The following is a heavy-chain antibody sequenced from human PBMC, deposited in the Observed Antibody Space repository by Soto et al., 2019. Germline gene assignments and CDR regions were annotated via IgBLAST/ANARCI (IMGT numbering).Heavy chain of an antibody. V-gene: IGHV1-46*01. CDR3: AKGLVVGATLDY. Sequence: GASVKVSCKASGYTFTSYYMHWVRQAPAQGLEWMGIINPSGGSTRYAQKFQGRVTMTRDTSTSTVYMELSSLRSEDTAGYYCAKGLVVGATLDYWGQGTLVTVSS. D-gene: IGHD1-26*01. CDR2: INPSGGST. J-gene: IGHJ4*02. CDR1: GYTFTSYY.